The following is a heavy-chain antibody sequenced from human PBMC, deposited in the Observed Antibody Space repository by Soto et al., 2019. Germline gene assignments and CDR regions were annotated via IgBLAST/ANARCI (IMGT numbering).Heavy chain of an antibody. V-gene: IGHV4-59*01. D-gene: IGHD3-22*01. J-gene: IGHJ3*02. CDR3: ARETEYYYDSSGYSAPWAFDI. CDR1: GGSISSYY. CDR2: IYYSGST. Sequence: SETLSLTCTVSGGSISSYYWSWIRQPPGKGLEWIGYIYYSGSTNYNPSLKSRVTISVDTSKNQFSLKLSSVTAADTAVYYCARETEYYYDSSGYSAPWAFDIWGQGTMVTVSS.